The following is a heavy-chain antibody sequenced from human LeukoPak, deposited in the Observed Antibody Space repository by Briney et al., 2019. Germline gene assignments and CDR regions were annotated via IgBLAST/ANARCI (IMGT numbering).Heavy chain of an antibody. V-gene: IGHV4-59*01. CDR2: ISYSGST. CDR1: GGSISSYY. D-gene: IGHD1-1*01. CDR3: ARSRTGSYFDY. Sequence: SETLSLTCSVSGGSISSYYWNWIRQPPGKGLEWIGYISYSGSTNYNPSLKSRVTISVDTSKNQFSLRLSSVTAADTAVYYCARSRTGSYFDYWGQGTLVTVSS. J-gene: IGHJ4*02.